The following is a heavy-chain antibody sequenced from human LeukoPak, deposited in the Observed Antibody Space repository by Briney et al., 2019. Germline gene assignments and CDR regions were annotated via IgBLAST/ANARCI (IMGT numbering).Heavy chain of an antibody. J-gene: IGHJ4*02. V-gene: IGHV4-34*01. CDR2: INHSGST. CDR1: GGSFSGYY. CDR3: ARSAGKDSSSWYREGYRWRAFDY. D-gene: IGHD6-13*01. Sequence: SETLSLTCAVYGGSFSGYYWSWIRQPPGKGLEWIGEINHSGSTNYNPSLKSRVTISVDTSKNQFSLKLSSVTAADTAVYYCARSAGKDSSSWYREGYRWRAFDYWGQGTLVTVSS.